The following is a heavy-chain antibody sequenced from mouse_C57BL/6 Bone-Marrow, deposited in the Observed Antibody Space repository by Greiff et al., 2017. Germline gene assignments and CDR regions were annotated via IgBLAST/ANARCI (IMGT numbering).Heavy chain of an antibody. CDR2: INPSSGYT. V-gene: IGHV1-7*01. CDR3: AKNYYGSSYYY. D-gene: IGHD1-1*01. Sequence: QVQLKQPGAELAKPGASVKLSCKASGYTFTSYWMHWVKQRPGQGLEWIGYINPSSGYTKYNQKFKDKATLTADKSSSTAYMQLSSLTYEDSAVYYCAKNYYGSSYYYWGQGTTLTVSS. CDR1: GYTFTSYW. J-gene: IGHJ2*01.